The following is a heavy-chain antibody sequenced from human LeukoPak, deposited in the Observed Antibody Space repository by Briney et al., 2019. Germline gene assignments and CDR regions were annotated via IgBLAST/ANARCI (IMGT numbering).Heavy chain of an antibody. V-gene: IGHV3-21*01. Sequence: GGSLRLSCAASGFTFSSYSMNWVRQAPGKGLEWVSSISSSCSYIYYADSVKGRFTISRDNAKNSLYLQMNSLRAEDTAVYYCARGFRSSSWYVSWFDPWGQGTLVTVSS. D-gene: IGHD6-13*01. J-gene: IGHJ5*02. CDR2: ISSSCSYI. CDR3: ARGFRSSSWYVSWFDP. CDR1: GFTFSSYS.